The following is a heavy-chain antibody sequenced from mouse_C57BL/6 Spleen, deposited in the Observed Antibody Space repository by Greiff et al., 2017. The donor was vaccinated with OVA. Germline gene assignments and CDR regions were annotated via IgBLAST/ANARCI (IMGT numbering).Heavy chain of an antibody. CDR2: IYPGDGDT. CDR3: ARCEAYYSNFYARDY. D-gene: IGHD2-5*01. J-gene: IGHJ4*01. CDR1: GYAFSSSW. Sequence: QVQLQQSGPELVKPGASVKISCKASGYAFSSSWMNWVKQRPGKGLEWIGRIYPGDGDTNYNGKFKGKATLTADKSSSTAYMQLSSLTSEDSAVYFCARCEAYYSNFYARDYWGQGTSVTVSS. V-gene: IGHV1-82*01.